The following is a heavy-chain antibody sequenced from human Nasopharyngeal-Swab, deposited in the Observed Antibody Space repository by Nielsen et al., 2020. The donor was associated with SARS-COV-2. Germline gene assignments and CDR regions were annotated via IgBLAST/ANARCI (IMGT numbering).Heavy chain of an antibody. D-gene: IGHD6-13*01. CDR1: GFTFSSYG. CDR2: IWYDGSNK. CDR3: ARDSSSAFDY. J-gene: IGHJ4*02. Sequence: LSLTCAASGFTFSSYGMHWVRQAPGKGLEWVAVIWYDGSNKYYADSVKGRFTISRDNSKNTLYLQMNSLRAEDTAVYYCARDSSSAFDYWGQGTLVTVSS. V-gene: IGHV3-33*01.